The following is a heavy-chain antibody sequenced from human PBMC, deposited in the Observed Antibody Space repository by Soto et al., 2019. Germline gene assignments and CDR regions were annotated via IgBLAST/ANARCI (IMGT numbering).Heavy chain of an antibody. CDR3: ARDPRGEGYYYGMDV. D-gene: IGHD3-10*01. Sequence: SETLSLTCTVSGGSISSYYWSWTRQPPGKGLEWIGYIYYSGSTNYNPSLKSRVTISVDTSKNQFSLKLSSVTAADTAVYYCARDPRGEGYYYGMDVWGQGTTVTVSS. V-gene: IGHV4-59*01. CDR2: IYYSGST. J-gene: IGHJ6*02. CDR1: GGSISSYY.